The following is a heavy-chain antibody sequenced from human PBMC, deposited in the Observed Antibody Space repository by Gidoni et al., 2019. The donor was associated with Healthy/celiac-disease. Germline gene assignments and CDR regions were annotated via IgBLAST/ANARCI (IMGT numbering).Heavy chain of an antibody. CDR3: ARGVTGTLGPYP. D-gene: IGHD1-20*01. V-gene: IGHV1-3*01. CDR1: GYTFTSYA. Sequence: QVQLVQSGAEVKKPGASVKVSCKASGYTFTSYAMHWVRQAPGQRLEWMGWINAGNGNTKYSQKFQGRVTITRDTSASTAYMELSSLRSEDTAVYYCARGVTGTLGPYPWGQGTLVTFSS. CDR2: INAGNGNT. J-gene: IGHJ5*02.